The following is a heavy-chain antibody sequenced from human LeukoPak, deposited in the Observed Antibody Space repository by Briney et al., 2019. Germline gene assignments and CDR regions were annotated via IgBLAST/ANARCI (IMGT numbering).Heavy chain of an antibody. J-gene: IGHJ4*02. CDR2: ISSSTSYI. CDR3: ARAGGSAVSHSDY. V-gene: IGHV3-21*01. D-gene: IGHD3-10*01. CDR1: GFTFSSYS. Sequence: PGGSLRLSCAASGFTFSSYSMNWIRQAPGKGLEWVSSISSSTSYIYYADSVKGRFTISKDNAKNSLYLQMNSLRAEDTAVYYCARAGGSAVSHSDYWGQGTLVTVSS.